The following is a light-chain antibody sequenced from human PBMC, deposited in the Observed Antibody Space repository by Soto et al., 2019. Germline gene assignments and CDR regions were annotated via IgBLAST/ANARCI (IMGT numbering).Light chain of an antibody. CDR1: SRDIGAYNF. Sequence: QSALTQPASLSGSPGQSITISCTGTSRDIGAYNFVSWYQQHPGKAPKLMLYDVNIRPSGVSNRFSGSKSGNTASLTISGLQAEYEADYYCTSWTTSTTMIFGGGTKVTVL. V-gene: IGLV2-14*03. CDR2: DVN. CDR3: TSWTTSTTMI. J-gene: IGLJ2*01.